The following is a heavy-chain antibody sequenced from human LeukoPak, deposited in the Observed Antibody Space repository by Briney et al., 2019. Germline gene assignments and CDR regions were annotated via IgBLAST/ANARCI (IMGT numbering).Heavy chain of an antibody. J-gene: IGHJ4*02. CDR3: TSRYGDHDYVDY. D-gene: IGHD5-12*01. CDR2: LCYSGNT. V-gene: IGHV4-39*01. Sequence: PSETLSLTCTLSGFCISSCNYCGAWIRRPPGKGLEWIGSLCYSGNTYQNPSLKSRLTISGDTSQNQFSLRLSSVTAAVRAVYYCTSRYGDHDYVDYWGQGTLVTVSS. CDR1: GFCISSCNYC.